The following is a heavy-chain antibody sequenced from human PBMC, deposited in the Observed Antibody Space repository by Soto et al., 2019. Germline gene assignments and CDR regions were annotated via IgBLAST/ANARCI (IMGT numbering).Heavy chain of an antibody. Sequence: PGGSLRLSCGASGFICSSYDMIWVGQAPGKGLEWVSTILVDGRTFYVDSVEGRFTISRDSSQNTVYLQMNSLTAGDTALYYCAKATATGGGAFDICGQGTMVT. CDR2: ILVDGRT. J-gene: IGHJ3*02. D-gene: IGHD2-8*02. CDR3: AKATATGGGAFDI. CDR1: GFICSSYD. V-gene: IGHV3-23*01.